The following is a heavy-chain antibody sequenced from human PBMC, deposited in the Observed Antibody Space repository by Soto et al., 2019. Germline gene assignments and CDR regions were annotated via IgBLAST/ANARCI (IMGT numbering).Heavy chain of an antibody. J-gene: IGHJ6*02. Sequence: PGGSLRLSCAASGFTFRYYYMTWIRQAPGKGLEWLSYISSSGSTIYYADSVKGRFTISRDNAKNSLFLQMNSLRAEDTAVYYCARLVTATRNYYYGMDVWGQGTTVTVSS. CDR3: ARLVTATRNYYYGMDV. D-gene: IGHD2-15*01. CDR1: GFTFRYYY. V-gene: IGHV3-11*01. CDR2: ISSSGSTI.